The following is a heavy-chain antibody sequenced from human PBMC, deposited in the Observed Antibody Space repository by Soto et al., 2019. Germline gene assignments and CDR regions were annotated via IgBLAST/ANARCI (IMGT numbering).Heavy chain of an antibody. J-gene: IGHJ5*02. D-gene: IGHD3-9*01. V-gene: IGHV4-39*07. CDR1: GGSISSSSYY. CDR2: IYYSGST. CDR3: ARDYDILTGPKPYNWFDP. Sequence: SETLSLTCTVSGGSISSSSYYWGWIRQPPGKGLEWIGSIYYSGSTYYNPSLKSRVTISVDTSKNQFSLKLSSVTAADTAVYYCARDYDILTGPKPYNWFDPWGQGTLVTVSS.